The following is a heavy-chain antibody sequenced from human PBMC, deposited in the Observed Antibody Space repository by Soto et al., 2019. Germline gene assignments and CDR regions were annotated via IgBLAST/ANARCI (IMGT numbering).Heavy chain of an antibody. CDR2: INAGNGNT. J-gene: IGHJ5*01. V-gene: IGHV1-3*01. CDR3: ARGTLTYYYDSSGYYDS. CDR1: GYTFTSYA. Sequence: ASVKVSCKASGYTFTSYAMHWVRQAPGQRLEWMGWINAGNGNTKYSQKFQGRVTITRDTSASTAYMELSSLRSDDTAVYYCARGTLTYYYDSSGYYDSWGQGTLVTVSS. D-gene: IGHD3-22*01.